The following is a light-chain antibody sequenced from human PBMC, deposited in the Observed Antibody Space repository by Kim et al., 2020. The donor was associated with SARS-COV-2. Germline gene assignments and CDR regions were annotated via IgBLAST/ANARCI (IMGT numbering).Light chain of an antibody. CDR1: QSVSSSY. Sequence: PGGRAILTCRCSQSVSSSYLAWCQQKPGQAPRLLIYGASSRATGIPDRFSGSGSGTDFTLTISRLEPEDFAVYYCQQYGSSPLTFGGGTKVDIK. J-gene: IGKJ4*01. V-gene: IGKV3-20*01. CDR2: GAS. CDR3: QQYGSSPLT.